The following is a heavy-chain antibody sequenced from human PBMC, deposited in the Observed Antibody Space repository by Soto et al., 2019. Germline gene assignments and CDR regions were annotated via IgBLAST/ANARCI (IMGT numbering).Heavy chain of an antibody. CDR3: ARCTHGSTTCYGRLDI. CDR1: GYTFTNSG. J-gene: IGHJ3*02. D-gene: IGHD2-2*01. CDR2: ISGYNGNT. V-gene: IGHV1-18*01. Sequence: QGQLVQSGAEVKKPGASVKVSCKASGYTFTNSGMSWVRQAPGQGREWMGWISGYNGNTNYAQKFQGRVTMTTDTSTSTGFLDLRSMRSDDTAVYYCARCTHGSTTCYGRLDIWGQGTMVTVSS.